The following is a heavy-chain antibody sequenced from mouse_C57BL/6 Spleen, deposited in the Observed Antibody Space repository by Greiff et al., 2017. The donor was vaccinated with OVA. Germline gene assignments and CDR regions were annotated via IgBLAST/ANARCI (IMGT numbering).Heavy chain of an antibody. J-gene: IGHJ1*03. Sequence: EVQGVESGAELVRPGASVKLSCTASGFNITDYYMHWVKQRPEQGLAWIGRIDPEDGATEYAPKFQGKATMTADTSSNTAYLQLGSLTSEDTAVYYCTTGYGSSYRYWYFDVWGTGTTVTVSA. CDR3: TTGYGSSYRYWYFDV. D-gene: IGHD1-1*01. V-gene: IGHV14-1*01. CDR2: IDPEDGAT. CDR1: GFNITDYY.